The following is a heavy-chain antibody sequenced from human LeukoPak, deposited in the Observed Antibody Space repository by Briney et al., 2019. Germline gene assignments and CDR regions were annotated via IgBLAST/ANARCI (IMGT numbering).Heavy chain of an antibody. J-gene: IGHJ4*02. D-gene: IGHD3-22*01. Sequence: GGSLRLSCAASGFTFSSYAMHWVRQAPGKGLEWVAVISYDGSNKYYADSVKGRFTISRDNSKNTLYLQMNSLRAEETAVYYCARDGGYYYDSSGYYSFWGQGTLVTVSS. CDR3: ARDGGYYYDSSGYYSF. CDR1: GFTFSSYA. V-gene: IGHV3-30*04. CDR2: ISYDGSNK.